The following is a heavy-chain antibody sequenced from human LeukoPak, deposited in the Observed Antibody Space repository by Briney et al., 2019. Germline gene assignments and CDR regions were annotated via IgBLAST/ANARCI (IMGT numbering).Heavy chain of an antibody. V-gene: IGHV3-66*02. Sequence: GGSLRLSCAASGFTVINNYMRCVRQAPGKGLEWVSSIYSGGGTSYADSVKGRFTISRDNSKNTLYLQMNSLRVEDTAVYYCSRDYYGPWGQGTLVTVSS. CDR2: IYSGGGT. J-gene: IGHJ5*02. CDR3: SRDYYGP. CDR1: GFTVINNY. D-gene: IGHD3-22*01.